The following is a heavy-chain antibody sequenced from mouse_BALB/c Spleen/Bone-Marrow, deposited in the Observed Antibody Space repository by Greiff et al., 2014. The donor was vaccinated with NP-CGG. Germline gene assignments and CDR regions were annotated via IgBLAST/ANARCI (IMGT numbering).Heavy chain of an antibody. CDR1: GYAFSSSW. D-gene: IGHD1-2*01. CDR3: ASDLIHDSGYWYFDV. J-gene: IGHJ1*01. Sequence: QVQLQQSGPELVKPGASVKISCKASGYAFSSSWMNWVKQRPGQGLEWIGRIYPGDGGYNYNGKFKGKATLTADKSSSTAYMHLNSLTTVDSAVYFGASDLIHDSGYWYFDVWGAGTTVTVSS. CDR2: IYPGDGGY. V-gene: IGHV1-82*01.